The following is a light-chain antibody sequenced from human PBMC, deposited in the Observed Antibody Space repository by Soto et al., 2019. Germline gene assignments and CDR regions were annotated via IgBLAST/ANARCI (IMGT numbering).Light chain of an antibody. CDR1: RTISSY. Sequence: IQMTQPPSSLSASVGDRVTITCRASRTISSYLNWYQQKPGKAPKLLIYAASSLQSGVPSRFSGSGSGTDFTLTISSLQPEDFATYFCQQSYSTPHTFGQGTRLEIK. V-gene: IGKV1-39*01. J-gene: IGKJ5*01. CDR2: AAS. CDR3: QQSYSTPHT.